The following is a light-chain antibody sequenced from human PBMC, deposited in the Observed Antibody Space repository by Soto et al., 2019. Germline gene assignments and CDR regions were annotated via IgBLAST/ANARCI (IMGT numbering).Light chain of an antibody. J-gene: IGLJ3*02. CDR3: QSYDSILSGSV. CDR2: GNS. Sequence: QSVLTQPPSVSGAPGQRVTISCTGSSSNIGAGYDVHWYQQLPGTAPKLLIYGNSNRPSGVPDRFSGSKSGTSASLAITGLHAEDEAYYYCQSYDSILSGSVFGGGTKLTVL. V-gene: IGLV1-40*01. CDR1: SSNIGAGYD.